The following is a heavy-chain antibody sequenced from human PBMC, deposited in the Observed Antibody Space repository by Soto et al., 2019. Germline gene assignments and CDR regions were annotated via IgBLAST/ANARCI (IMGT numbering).Heavy chain of an antibody. CDR1: GFTFRSFT. CDR3: TRDASRDSSARGWFDP. J-gene: IGHJ5*02. Sequence: GGSLRLSCAASGFTFRSFTMNWVRQAPGKGLEWVSTISSNSGYIYYTDALRGRFTISRDNAKNTLHLQMNSLRAEDTAVYYCTRDASRDSSARGWFDPWRPVT. V-gene: IGHV3-21*01. D-gene: IGHD6-13*01. CDR2: ISSNSGYI.